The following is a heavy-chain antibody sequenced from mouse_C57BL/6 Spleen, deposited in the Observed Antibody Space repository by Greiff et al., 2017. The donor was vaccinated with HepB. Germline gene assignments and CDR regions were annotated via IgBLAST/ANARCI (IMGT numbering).Heavy chain of an antibody. CDR1: GYTFTDYN. J-gene: IGHJ2*01. Sequence: EVQLQQSGPELVKPGASVKMSCKASGYTFTDYNMHWVKQSHGKSLEWIGYINPNNGGTSYNQKFKGKATLTVNKSSSTAYMALRSLTSEDSAVYYCARAYYYGSRYYFDYWGQGTTLTVAS. D-gene: IGHD1-1*01. V-gene: IGHV1-22*01. CDR2: INPNNGGT. CDR3: ARAYYYGSRYYFDY.